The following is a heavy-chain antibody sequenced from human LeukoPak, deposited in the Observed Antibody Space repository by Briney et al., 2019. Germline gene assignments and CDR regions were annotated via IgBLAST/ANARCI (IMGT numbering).Heavy chain of an antibody. CDR2: IYPGDSDT. J-gene: IGHJ4*02. V-gene: IGHV5-51*01. D-gene: IGHD2-21*02. CDR1: GYSFTSYW. CDR3: ARHFCPPPARGGDCYSDY. Sequence: GESLKISCKGSGYSFTSYWIGWVRQMPGKGLEWMGIIYPGDSDTRYSPSFQGQVTISADKSISTAYLQWSSLKASDTAMYYCARHFCPPPARGGDCYSDYWGQGTLVTVSS.